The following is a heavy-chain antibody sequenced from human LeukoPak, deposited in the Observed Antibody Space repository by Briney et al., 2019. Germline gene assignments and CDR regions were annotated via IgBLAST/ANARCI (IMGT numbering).Heavy chain of an antibody. V-gene: IGHV3-73*01. CDR3: TPGGVDF. J-gene: IGHJ4*02. Sequence: GGSLRLSCAASGFTFSGSAMHWVRQASGKGLEWVGRIRSKASSYATAYAASVKGRFTISRDDSRNTAYLQMDSLKTEDTAVYYCTPGGVDFWGQGTLVTVSS. CDR2: IRSKASSYAT. CDR1: GFTFSGSA.